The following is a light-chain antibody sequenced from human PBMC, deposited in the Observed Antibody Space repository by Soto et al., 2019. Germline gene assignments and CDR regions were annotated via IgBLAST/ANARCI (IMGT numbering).Light chain of an antibody. CDR2: GVS. V-gene: IGKV3-15*01. J-gene: IGKJ1*01. CDR3: HQYNNWPRT. Sequence: EIVMTQSPATLSVSPGERATLSCRASQSVSSNLAWYQQKPGQAPRLLIYGVSTRATGIPARFSGSGSGTEFILTISSLQSEDFAVYYCHQYNNWPRTFGQGTKVDI. CDR1: QSVSSN.